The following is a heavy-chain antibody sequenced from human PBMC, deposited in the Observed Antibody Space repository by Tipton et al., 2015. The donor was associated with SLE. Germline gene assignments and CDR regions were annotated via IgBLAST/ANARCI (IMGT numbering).Heavy chain of an antibody. CDR1: ADSIRRSY. CDR2: IYYTGDT. D-gene: IGHD1-26*01. CDR3: ARLSGSEPAV. Sequence: TLSLTCSVSADSIRRSYWSWIRQPPGKGLEWIGYIYYTGDTNYNPSLKSRVTISADTSKNQISPMLSSVTAADTAVYYCARLSGSEPAVWGQGTTVTVSS. J-gene: IGHJ6*02. V-gene: IGHV4-59*08.